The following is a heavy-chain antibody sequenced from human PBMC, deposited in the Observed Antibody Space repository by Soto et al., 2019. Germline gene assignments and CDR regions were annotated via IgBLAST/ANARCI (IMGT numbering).Heavy chain of an antibody. Sequence: EVQLVESGGGLVKPGGSLRLSCAASGFTFSSYSMNWVRQAPGKGLGWVSSISSSSFSINYADSVKGRFSISRDNAQNSLHLQMNNLRAEDTAVYYCARNESSNIYGMDVWGQGTTVTVSS. CDR1: GFTFSSYS. CDR2: ISSSSFSI. V-gene: IGHV3-21*01. CDR3: ARNESSNIYGMDV. J-gene: IGHJ6*02. D-gene: IGHD6-6*01.